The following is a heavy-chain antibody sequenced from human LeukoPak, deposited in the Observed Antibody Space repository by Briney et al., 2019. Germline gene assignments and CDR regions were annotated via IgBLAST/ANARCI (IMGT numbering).Heavy chain of an antibody. Sequence: GGSLRLSCAASGFTFSSYAMHWVRQAPGKGLEWVAVISYDGSNKYYADSVKGRFTISRDNSKNTLYLQMNSLRSEDTAVYYCARSLTTVVTRRPNDYWGQGTLVTVSS. CDR2: ISYDGSNK. J-gene: IGHJ4*02. CDR3: ARSLTTVVTRRPNDY. CDR1: GFTFSSYA. V-gene: IGHV3-30*04. D-gene: IGHD4-23*01.